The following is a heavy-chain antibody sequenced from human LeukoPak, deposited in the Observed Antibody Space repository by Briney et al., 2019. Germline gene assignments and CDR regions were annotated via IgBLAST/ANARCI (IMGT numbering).Heavy chain of an antibody. CDR1: GGSISSYY. CDR2: IYYSGST. J-gene: IGHJ4*02. V-gene: IGHV4-59*12. CDR3: ASTYYYDSSGYWGDY. D-gene: IGHD3-22*01. Sequence: SETLSLTCTVSGGSISSYYWSWIRQPPGKGLEWIGYIYYSGSTNYNPSLKSRVTISVDTSKNQFSLKLSSVTAADTAVYYCASTYYYDSSGYWGDYWGQGTLVTVSS.